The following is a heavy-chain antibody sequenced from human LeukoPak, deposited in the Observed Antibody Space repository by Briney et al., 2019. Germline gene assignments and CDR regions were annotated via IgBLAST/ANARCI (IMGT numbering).Heavy chain of an antibody. Sequence: PGGSLRLSCAASGFTFSSYAMSWVRQAPGKGLEWVSGISGSGGGTYYAGSVKGRFTISRDSSKNTMSLQMNSLRGEDTAVYYCTRDQLGSPDCWGQGTLVTVSS. CDR3: TRDQLGSPDC. CDR1: GFTFSSYA. CDR2: ISGSGGGT. V-gene: IGHV3-23*01. J-gene: IGHJ4*02. D-gene: IGHD3-10*01.